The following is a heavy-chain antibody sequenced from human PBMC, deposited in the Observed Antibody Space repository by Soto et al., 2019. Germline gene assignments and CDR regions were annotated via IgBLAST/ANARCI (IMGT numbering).Heavy chain of an antibody. Sequence: SVKVSCKASGFTFTSSAVQWVRQARGQRLEWIGWIVVGSGNTNYAQKFQERVTITRDMSTSTAYMELSSLRSEDTATYYCAHRTAPIFGPLNWFDPWGQGTLVTVSS. CDR3: AHRTAPIFGPLNWFDP. D-gene: IGHD3-3*01. CDR1: GFTFTSSA. J-gene: IGHJ5*02. CDR2: IVVGSGNT. V-gene: IGHV1-58*01.